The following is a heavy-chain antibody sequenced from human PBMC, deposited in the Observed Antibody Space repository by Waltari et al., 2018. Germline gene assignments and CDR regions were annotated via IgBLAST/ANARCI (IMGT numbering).Heavy chain of an antibody. J-gene: IGHJ4*02. CDR3: ARNSYTGYEDS. Sequence: QVQLVQSGAEVKKPGASVKVSCKASGYTFTKYDLSWVRQAPGQGLEWMGWISGYNGNTYNAQKFQGRITLTADTYTTTAYMELRSLRSDDTAVYYCARNSYTGYEDSWGQGTLVTVSS. CDR2: ISGYNGNT. CDR1: GYTFTKYD. D-gene: IGHD5-12*01. V-gene: IGHV1-18*01.